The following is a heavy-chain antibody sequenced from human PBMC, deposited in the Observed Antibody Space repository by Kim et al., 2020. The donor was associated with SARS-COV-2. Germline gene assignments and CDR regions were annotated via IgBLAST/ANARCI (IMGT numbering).Heavy chain of an antibody. Sequence: SETLSLTCTVSGCSITTCDYYWNWIRQHPGKGLVSIGYMFYSGSTYYNSSLNRRDITSVDTSKNQFSLKMSSVTSSATAVYYCARRQGAYSGSDATWYF. J-gene: IGHJ2*01. CDR3: ARRQGAYSGSDATWYF. CDR1: GCSITTCDYY. V-gene: IGHV4-31*03. CDR2: MFYSGST. D-gene: IGHD5-12*01.